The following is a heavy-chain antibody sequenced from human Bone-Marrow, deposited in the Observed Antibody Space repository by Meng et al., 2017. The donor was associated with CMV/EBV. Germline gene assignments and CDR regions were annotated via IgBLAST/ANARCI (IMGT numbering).Heavy chain of an antibody. CDR1: GDSISGSTYY. Sequence: SLTCTVSGDSISGSTYYWGWIRQSPGKGLEWIGSIYYTGSTNNNPSLRSRVTMSVDTSNNQFSLELTSVTAADTAVYYCARLGRGTIWGQGTLVTVSS. J-gene: IGHJ4*02. V-gene: IGHV4-39*07. D-gene: IGHD7-27*01. CDR3: ARLGRGTI. CDR2: IYYTGST.